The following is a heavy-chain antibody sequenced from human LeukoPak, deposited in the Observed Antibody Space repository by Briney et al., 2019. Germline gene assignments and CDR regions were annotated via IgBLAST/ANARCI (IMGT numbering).Heavy chain of an antibody. CDR2: ITGSSGTT. V-gene: IGHV3-23*01. CDR1: GFTFTNFA. Sequence: GGSLRLSCVASGFTFTNFAMTWVRQPPGKGLEWVSSITGSSGTTYDADSVRGRFTISRDVSKNTLYLQMNGLRAEDTATYYCAKGTAVTPLYYFDYWGQGVLVTVSS. J-gene: IGHJ4*02. D-gene: IGHD4-17*01. CDR3: AKGTAVTPLYYFDY.